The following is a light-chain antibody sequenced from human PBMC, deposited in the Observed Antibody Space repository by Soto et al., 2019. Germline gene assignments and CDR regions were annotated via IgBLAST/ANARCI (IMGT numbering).Light chain of an antibody. Sequence: TRQTSHTIISYLNWYQQKPGKAPKLLIYAASSWQSGVPSRFSGSGSGTEFTLAMSCLHPEYSAIHFCDQSVSVSSSFAQGTKVDI. CDR3: DQSVSVSSS. CDR1: HTIISY. V-gene: IGKV1-39*01. CDR2: AAS. J-gene: IGKJ1*01.